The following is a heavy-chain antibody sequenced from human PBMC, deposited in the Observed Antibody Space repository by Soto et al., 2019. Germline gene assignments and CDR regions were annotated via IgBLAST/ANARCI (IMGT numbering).Heavy chain of an antibody. D-gene: IGHD2-8*01. J-gene: IGHJ4*02. V-gene: IGHV4-39*01. CDR1: GGSVRNSNYY. Sequence: NPSETLSLTCTVSGGSVRNSNYYWGWIRQSPGKGLEWIGSVYYRGRSYSKSSAKRRVTISVDTSKNQFSLNSNSVTASDTAVYFCVSQRTSVLTQAYFDYWGPGALVTFSS. CDR3: VSQRTSVLTQAYFDY. CDR2: VYYRGRS.